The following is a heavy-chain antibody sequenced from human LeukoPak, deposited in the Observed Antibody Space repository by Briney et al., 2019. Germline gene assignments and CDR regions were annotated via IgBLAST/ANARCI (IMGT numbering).Heavy chain of an antibody. CDR2: ISSSGATT. CDR1: GFTFSSYA. V-gene: IGHV3-23*01. D-gene: IGHD1-26*01. J-gene: IGHJ2*01. Sequence: GGSLRLSCAASGFTFSSYAMSWVRQPPGKGLEWVSVISSSGATTYYPDSVKGRFTISRDNSRNTLFLHMNTLRAEDTAIYYCAKDRTVGASYWYFDLWGRGTLVTVSS. CDR3: AKDRTVGASYWYFDL.